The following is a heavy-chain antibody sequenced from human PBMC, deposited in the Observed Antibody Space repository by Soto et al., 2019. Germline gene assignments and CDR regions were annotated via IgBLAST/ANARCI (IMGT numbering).Heavy chain of an antibody. Sequence: EVQLVESGGDLVQPGGSLRLSCAASGFTFSSFSMNWVRQAPGKGLEWLSYISGSASATYYADSVQGRFTISRDNAKNSVNLQMNSLRAEDTAIYYCVRAECTSCYGFRHWGQGTLVTVSS. J-gene: IGHJ1*01. CDR3: VRAECTSCYGFRH. CDR1: GFTFSSFS. V-gene: IGHV3-48*04. CDR2: ISGSASAT. D-gene: IGHD2-2*01.